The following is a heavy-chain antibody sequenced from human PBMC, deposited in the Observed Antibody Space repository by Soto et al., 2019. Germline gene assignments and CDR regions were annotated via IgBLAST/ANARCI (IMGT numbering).Heavy chain of an antibody. D-gene: IGHD6-6*01. CDR3: AGYSSSTYYYYYGMDV. V-gene: IGHV3-23*01. J-gene: IGHJ6*02. CDR2: ISGSGGST. Sequence: GGSLRLSCAASGFTFSSYAMSWVRQAPGKGLEWVSAISGSGGSTYYADSVKGRFTISRDNSKNTLYLQMNSLRAEDTAVYYCAGYSSSTYYYYYGMDVWGQGTTVTVSS. CDR1: GFTFSSYA.